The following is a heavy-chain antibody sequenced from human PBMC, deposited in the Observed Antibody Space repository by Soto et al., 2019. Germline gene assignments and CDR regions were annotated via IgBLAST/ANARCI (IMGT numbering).Heavy chain of an antibody. CDR3: ARSGPGGYIDY. Sequence: TLSLPCTVSGGSIISGCYYWSWIRQHPGKGLEWIGYIYYNGSPYYNPSLKSRVTISLDTSKNQFSMNMRSETAADTAVYYCARSGPGGYIDYWGQGTLGTVSS. CDR2: IYYNGSP. CDR1: GGSIISGCYY. J-gene: IGHJ4*02. V-gene: IGHV4-31*03. D-gene: IGHD3-22*01.